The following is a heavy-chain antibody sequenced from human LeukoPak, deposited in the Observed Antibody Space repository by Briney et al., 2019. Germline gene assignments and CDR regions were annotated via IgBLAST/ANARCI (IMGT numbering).Heavy chain of an antibody. Sequence: SETLSLTCAVYGGSFSGYYRSWIRQPPGKGLEWIGEINHSGSTNYNPSLKSRVTISVDTSKNQFSLKLSSVTAADTAVYYCARRGGTIFGVVIPQRWDYFDYWGQGTLVTVSS. V-gene: IGHV4-34*01. CDR2: INHSGST. D-gene: IGHD3-3*01. CDR1: GGSFSGYY. CDR3: ARRGGTIFGVVIPQRWDYFDY. J-gene: IGHJ4*02.